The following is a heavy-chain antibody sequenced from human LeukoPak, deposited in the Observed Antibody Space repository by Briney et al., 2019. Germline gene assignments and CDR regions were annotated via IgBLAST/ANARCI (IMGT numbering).Heavy chain of an antibody. D-gene: IGHD2-21*01. Sequence: PGRSLRLSCEASGFTFSTYGMHWVRQAPGKGLEWVAGILNGGSYKYYADSVKGRFTISRDNSKNTLYLQMNSLRAEDTAVYYCGRDRGGIVASYWGQGTLVTVSS. CDR3: GRDRGGIVASY. J-gene: IGHJ4*02. CDR1: GFTFSTYG. V-gene: IGHV3-30*03. CDR2: ILNGGSYK.